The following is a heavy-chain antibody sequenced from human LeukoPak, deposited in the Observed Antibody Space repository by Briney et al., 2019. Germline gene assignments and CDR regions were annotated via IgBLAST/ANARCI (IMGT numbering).Heavy chain of an antibody. D-gene: IGHD2-2*01. CDR3: ARDLSIVVVPAASGGMDV. CDR2: IYYSGST. J-gene: IGHJ6*02. Sequence: PSETLSFTCTVSGGSISSYYWSWIRQPPGKGLEWIGYIYYSGSTNYNPSLKSRVTISVDTSKNQFSLKLSSVTAADTAVYYCARDLSIVVVPAASGGMDVWGQGTTVTVSS. CDR1: GGSISSYY. V-gene: IGHV4-59*01.